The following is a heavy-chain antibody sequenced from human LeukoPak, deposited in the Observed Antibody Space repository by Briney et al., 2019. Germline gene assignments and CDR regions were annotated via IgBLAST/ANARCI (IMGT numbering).Heavy chain of an antibody. CDR2: IRSKANSYAT. CDR3: TRHRDCSSTSCLLYYMDV. Sequence: GGSLKLSCAASGFTFSGSAMHWVRQASGKGLEWVGRIRSKANSYATAYAASVKGRFTISRDDSKNTAYLQMNSLKTEDTAVYYCTRHRDCSSTSCLLYYMDVWGKGTTVTVSS. V-gene: IGHV3-73*01. D-gene: IGHD2-2*01. CDR1: GFTFSGSA. J-gene: IGHJ6*03.